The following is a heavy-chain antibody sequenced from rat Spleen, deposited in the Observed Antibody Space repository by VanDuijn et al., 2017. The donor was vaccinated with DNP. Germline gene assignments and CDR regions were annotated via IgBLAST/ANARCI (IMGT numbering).Heavy chain of an antibody. CDR1: GFSLTTYH. CDR2: IQSGGTT. CDR3: TRDRQFGVGGFAD. Sequence: QVQLKESGPGLVQPSQTLSLTCTVSGFSLTTYHVHWVRQPPGKGLEWMGRIQSGGTTDYNSPFKSRLTISRDTSKSQVFLKMNSVQTEDTAMYFCTRDRQFGVGGFADWGQGTLVTVSS. D-gene: IGHD4-3*01. V-gene: IGHV2-27*01. J-gene: IGHJ3*01.